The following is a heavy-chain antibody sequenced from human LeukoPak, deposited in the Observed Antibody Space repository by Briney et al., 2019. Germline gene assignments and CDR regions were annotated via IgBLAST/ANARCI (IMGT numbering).Heavy chain of an antibody. J-gene: IGHJ3*02. CDR1: GFSFSSDI. CDR3: APKDDHDAFDI. V-gene: IGHV3-23*01. D-gene: IGHD2-15*01. Sequence: GGSLRLSCAASGFSFSSDIMSWVRQAPGKGLEWVSAISGSGGSTYYADSVKGRFTISRDNSKNTLYLQMNSLRAEDTAVYYCAPKDDHDAFDIWGQGTMVTVSS. CDR2: ISGSGGST.